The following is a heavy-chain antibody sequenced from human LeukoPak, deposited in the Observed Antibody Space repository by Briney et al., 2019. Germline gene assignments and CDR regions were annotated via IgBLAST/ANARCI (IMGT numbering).Heavy chain of an antibody. CDR3: SPSIAVAGSLDY. CDR1: GFTFSNVW. Sequence: GGSLRLSCAASGFTFSNVWMSWVRQAPGKGLEWVGRIKSKTDGGTTDYAAPVKGRFTISRDDSKNTLNLQMNSLKTEDTAVYYCSPSIAVAGSLDYWGQGTLVTVSS. D-gene: IGHD6-19*01. J-gene: IGHJ4*02. V-gene: IGHV3-15*01. CDR2: IKSKTDGGTT.